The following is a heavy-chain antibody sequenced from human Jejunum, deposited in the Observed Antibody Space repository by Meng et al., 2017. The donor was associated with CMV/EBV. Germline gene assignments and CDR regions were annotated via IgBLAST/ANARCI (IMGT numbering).Heavy chain of an antibody. D-gene: IGHD2-2*02. Sequence: RPAPGTGLEWVSVISGSGSGDSTFYADSVKGRFTISRDNSKNTLYLQMSSLRVEDTAIYYCAKGALYCSSTACYTKTAGYYYGLDVWGQGTTVTVSS. CDR3: AKGALYCSSTACYTKTAGYYYGLDV. CDR2: ISGSGSGDST. J-gene: IGHJ6*02. V-gene: IGHV3-23*01.